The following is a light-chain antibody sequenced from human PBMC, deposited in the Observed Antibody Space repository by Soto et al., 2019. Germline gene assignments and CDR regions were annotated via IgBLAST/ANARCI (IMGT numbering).Light chain of an antibody. CDR1: QNIRNS. Sequence: DIQMTQSPSSLSASVGDRVTSTCRASQNIRNSLNWYQQKPGKAPKFLIYASSTLQSGVPSRFSGSASGTDFSLTISSLQPEDFATYYCQQGYSSPLTFGQGTKVDIK. CDR2: ASS. V-gene: IGKV1-39*01. CDR3: QQGYSSPLT. J-gene: IGKJ1*01.